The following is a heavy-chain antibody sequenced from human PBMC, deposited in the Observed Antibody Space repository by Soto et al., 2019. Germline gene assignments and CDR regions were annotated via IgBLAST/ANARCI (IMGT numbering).Heavy chain of an antibody. J-gene: IGHJ4*02. Sequence: ASETLSLTCTVSGCSIRSFYWSWIRHSPGGTLEWIGYIYASRATTYNPSLESRITMSVDIPNNEFSLDLTSVTAADTAVYYCARSHSFDGSIYHYYFDFWGQGTLVTVSS. D-gene: IGHD3-3*02. CDR1: GCSIRSFY. V-gene: IGHV4-59*01. CDR2: IYASRAT. CDR3: ARSHSFDGSIYHYYFDF.